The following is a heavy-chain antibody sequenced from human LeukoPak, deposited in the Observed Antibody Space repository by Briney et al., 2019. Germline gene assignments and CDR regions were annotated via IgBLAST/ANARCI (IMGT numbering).Heavy chain of an antibody. D-gene: IGHD2-2*01. CDR1: G. J-gene: IGHJ4*02. Sequence: GISWXRQAPGQGXXGMGWISAYNGNTNYAQNLQGRVTMTTDTSTSTAYMELRSLRSDDTAVYYCARGDCSSTSCLDYWGQGTLVTVSS. CDR3: ARGDCSSTSCLDY. CDR2: ISAYNGNT. V-gene: IGHV1-18*01.